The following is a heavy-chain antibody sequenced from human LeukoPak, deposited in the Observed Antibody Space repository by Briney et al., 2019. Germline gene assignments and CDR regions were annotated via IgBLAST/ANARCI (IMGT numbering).Heavy chain of an antibody. V-gene: IGHV4-39*01. D-gene: IGHD3-22*01. CDR3: ARGSYDNSGLFDY. CDR2: IYYSGST. CDR1: GGSISSSSYY. J-gene: IGHJ4*02. Sequence: SETLSLTCTVSGGSISSSSYYWGWIRQSPGKGLEWIGSIYYSGSTYYNPFLKSRVTISVDTSKNQFSLKLSSVTAADTAVYYCARGSYDNSGLFDYWGQGTLVTVSS.